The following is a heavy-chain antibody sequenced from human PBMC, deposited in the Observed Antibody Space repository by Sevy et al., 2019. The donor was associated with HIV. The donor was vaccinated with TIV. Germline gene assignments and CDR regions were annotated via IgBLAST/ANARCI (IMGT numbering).Heavy chain of an antibody. Sequence: SETLSLTCTVSGGSMSSYHWSWMRQSPEKGLEWIGYINNSGSTNYNPSLKSRVTISIDTSKNQFSLNLSSVTAADTAVYYCVRLRSAGYDFWSGFKDYHGMDVWGQGTTVTVSS. CDR2: INNSGST. CDR1: GGSMSSYH. V-gene: IGHV4-59*12. CDR3: VRLRSAGYDFWSGFKDYHGMDV. J-gene: IGHJ6*02. D-gene: IGHD3-3*01.